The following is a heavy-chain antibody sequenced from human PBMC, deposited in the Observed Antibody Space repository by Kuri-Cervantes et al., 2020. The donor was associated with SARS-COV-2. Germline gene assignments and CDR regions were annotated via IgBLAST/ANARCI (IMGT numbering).Heavy chain of an antibody. J-gene: IGHJ4*02. D-gene: IGHD3-22*01. V-gene: IGHV3-21*04. Sequence: GALKISCAASGFTFSSYSMNWVRQAPGKGLEWVSSISSDSSYIHYADSVKGRFTISRDNAKNSLYLQMNSLRAEDTALYYCASSYDSLTLKVYFDYWGQGTLVTVSS. CDR1: GFTFSSYS. CDR3: ASSYDSLTLKVYFDY. CDR2: ISSDSSYI.